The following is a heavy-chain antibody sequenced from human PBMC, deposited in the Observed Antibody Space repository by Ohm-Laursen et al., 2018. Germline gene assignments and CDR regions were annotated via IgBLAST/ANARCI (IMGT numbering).Heavy chain of an antibody. CDR1: GFTFSTYG. V-gene: IGHV3-23*01. Sequence: SLRLSCTASGFTFSTYGMNWVRLAPGKGLEWVSSISDSGTTTYYADSVKGRFTISRDNSKNTLYLQLNSLRAEDTAVYYCVKDHRPLKGPWGQGTLVTVSS. CDR3: VKDHRPLKGP. J-gene: IGHJ5*02. CDR2: ISDSGTTT.